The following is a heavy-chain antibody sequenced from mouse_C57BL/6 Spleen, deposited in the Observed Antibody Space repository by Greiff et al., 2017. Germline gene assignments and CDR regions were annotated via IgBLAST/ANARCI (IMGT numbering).Heavy chain of an antibody. Sequence: QVQLQQPGAELVKPGASVTLSCKASGYTFTSYWMQWVKQRPGQGLEWIGEIDPSDSYTNYNQKFKVKAILTVDTSSSTAYMQLSSLTSEDSAVYCAGRNRRGYYFDYWGQGTTLTVSS. D-gene: IGHD3-1*01. CDR3: GRNRRGYYFDY. CDR1: GYTFTSYW. CDR2: IDPSDSYT. J-gene: IGHJ2*01. V-gene: IGHV1-50*01.